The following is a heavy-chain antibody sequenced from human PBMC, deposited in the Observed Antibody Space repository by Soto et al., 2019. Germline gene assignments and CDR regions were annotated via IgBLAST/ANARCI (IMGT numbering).Heavy chain of an antibody. J-gene: IGHJ3*02. CDR1: GFTVSSNY. V-gene: IGHV3-53*01. D-gene: IGHD5-18*01. CDR3: ARASKDTAMPDAFDI. CDR2: IYSGGST. Sequence: PGGSLRLSCAACGFTVSSNYMSWVRQAPGKGLEWASVIYSGGSTYYADSVKGRFTISRDNSKNTLYLQMNSLRAEDTAVYYCARASKDTAMPDAFDIWGQGTMVTVSS.